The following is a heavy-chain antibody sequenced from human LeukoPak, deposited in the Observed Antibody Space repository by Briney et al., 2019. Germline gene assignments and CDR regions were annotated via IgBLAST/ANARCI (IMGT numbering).Heavy chain of an antibody. CDR1: GFTFSSYA. Sequence: GGSLRLSCAASGFTFSSYAMSWVRQAPGEGLEWVSAISGSGGSTYYADSVKGRFTISRDNSKNTLYLQMNSLRAEDTAVYYCALKFTMVRGITMFDYWGQGTLVTVSS. V-gene: IGHV3-23*01. J-gene: IGHJ4*02. D-gene: IGHD3-10*01. CDR3: ALKFTMVRGITMFDY. CDR2: ISGSGGST.